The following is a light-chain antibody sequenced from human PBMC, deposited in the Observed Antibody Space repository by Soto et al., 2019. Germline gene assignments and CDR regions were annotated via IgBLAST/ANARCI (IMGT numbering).Light chain of an antibody. CDR1: QSVSSSY. J-gene: IGKJ1*01. CDR2: GAS. V-gene: IGKV3D-7*01. CDR3: QQDYNSPWT. Sequence: EIVLTQSPATLSLSPGERATLSCRASQSVSSSYLSWYQQKPGQAPRLVIYGASIRATGIPARFSGSGSGTAFTLTIRSLQPEDFAVYYSQQDYNSPWTFGQGTTVDIK.